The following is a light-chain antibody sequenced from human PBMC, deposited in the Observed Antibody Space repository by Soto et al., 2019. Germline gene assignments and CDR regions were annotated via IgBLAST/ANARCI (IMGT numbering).Light chain of an antibody. CDR3: QQYNNWPLT. V-gene: IGKV3-15*01. CDR2: GAS. Sequence: EIVMTQSPATLSVSPGERATLSCRASQSVSSNLAWYQQKPGQAPRLLIYGASSRATGIPVRFSGSGSGTEFTLTISSLQSEDFAVYYCQQYNNWPLTFXQGTRTEIK. CDR1: QSVSSN. J-gene: IGKJ5*01.